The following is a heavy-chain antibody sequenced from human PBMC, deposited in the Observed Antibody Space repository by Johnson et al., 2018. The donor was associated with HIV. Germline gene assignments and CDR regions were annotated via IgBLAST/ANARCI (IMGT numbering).Heavy chain of an antibody. V-gene: IGHV3-11*04. CDR2: ISSSGSSI. CDR3: ARNQWIELWRDAFDI. J-gene: IGHJ3*02. D-gene: IGHD5-18*01. Sequence: QVQLVESGGGLVKPGGSLRLSCAASGFTFSDYYMSWIRQAPGKGLEWVSFISSSGSSIYYADSVKGRFTISRDNAKNSLYLQMNSLRAEDTAVYYCARNQWIELWRDAFDIWGQGTMVTVSS. CDR1: GFTFSDYY.